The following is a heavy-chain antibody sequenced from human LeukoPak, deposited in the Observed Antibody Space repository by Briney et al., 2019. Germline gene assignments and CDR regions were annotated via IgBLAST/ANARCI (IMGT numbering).Heavy chain of an antibody. CDR1: GFNFGDYA. D-gene: IGHD2-8*01. Sequence: PGGSLRLSCTTSGFNFGDYAMSWFRQAPEKGLEGVGFITNKAFGGTAEYAASVKGRFTISRDDSRSIAYLQMDNLRTEDTGVYYCTRDECGVGSYFFDYWGQGTLVTVST. J-gene: IGHJ4*02. CDR3: TRDECGVGSYFFDY. V-gene: IGHV3-49*03. CDR2: ITNKAFGGTA.